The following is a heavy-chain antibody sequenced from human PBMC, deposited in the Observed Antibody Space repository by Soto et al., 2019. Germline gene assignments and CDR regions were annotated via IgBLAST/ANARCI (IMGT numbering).Heavy chain of an antibody. D-gene: IGHD3-10*01. CDR2: IYYSGST. CDR1: GGSISSYY. J-gene: IGHJ4*02. CDR3: AREYYYGSGSFDY. V-gene: IGHV4-59*01. Sequence: SENLSLTCTVSGGSISSYYWSWIRQPPGKGLEWIGYIYYSGSTNYNPSLKSRVTRSVDTSKNQFSLKLSSVTAADTAVYYCAREYYYGSGSFDYWGQGTLVTVAS.